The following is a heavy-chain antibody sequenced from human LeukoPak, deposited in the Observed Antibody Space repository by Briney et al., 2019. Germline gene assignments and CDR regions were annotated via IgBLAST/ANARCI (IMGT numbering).Heavy chain of an antibody. J-gene: IGHJ4*02. Sequence: SETLPLTCTVSGGSISSYYWSWIRQPPGKGLEWIGYIYYSGSTNYNPSLKGRVTMSVDTSKNQFSLKLSSVTAADTAVYYCARWGLVAVFDYWGQGTLVTVSS. D-gene: IGHD3-16*01. V-gene: IGHV4-59*01. CDR3: ARWGLVAVFDY. CDR2: IYYSGST. CDR1: GGSISSYY.